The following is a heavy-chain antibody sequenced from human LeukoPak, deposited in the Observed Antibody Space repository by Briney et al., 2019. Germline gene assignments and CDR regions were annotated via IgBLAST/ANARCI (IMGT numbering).Heavy chain of an antibody. Sequence: GGSLRLSCAASGHYLMHWVRQAPGKGLVWVAHINSDGSWTSYADSVKGRFTISKHNAKNTVYLQMNSLRAEDTAVYYCVSFYEPYWGRGTLVTVSS. CDR1: GHYL. CDR2: INSDGSWT. D-gene: IGHD2/OR15-2a*01. V-gene: IGHV3-74*01. CDR3: VSFYEPY. J-gene: IGHJ4*02.